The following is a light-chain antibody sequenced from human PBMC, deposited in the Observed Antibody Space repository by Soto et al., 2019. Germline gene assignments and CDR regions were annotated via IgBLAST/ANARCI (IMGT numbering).Light chain of an antibody. CDR2: GAS. V-gene: IGKV3-20*01. CDR1: QSVSSSY. J-gene: IGKJ3*01. Sequence: EIVWTQSPGTLSLSPGERATLSCRASQSVSSSYLAWYQQKPGQAPRLLIYGASSRATGIPDRFSGSGSGTDFTLTFSRLEPEDFAVYYCQQYGSSPETFGPGTKVDIK. CDR3: QQYGSSPET.